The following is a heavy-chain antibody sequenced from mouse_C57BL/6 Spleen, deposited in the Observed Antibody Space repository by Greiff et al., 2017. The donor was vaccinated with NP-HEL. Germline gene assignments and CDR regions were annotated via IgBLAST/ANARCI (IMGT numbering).Heavy chain of an antibody. CDR2: ISSGSSTI. J-gene: IGHJ4*01. V-gene: IGHV5-17*01. Sequence: EVQRVESGGGLVKPGGSLKLSCAASGFTFSDYGMHWVRQAPEKGLEWVAYISSGSSTIYYADTVKGRFTISRDNAKNTLFLQMTSLRSEDTAMYYCARSRHFYAMDYWGQGTSVTVSS. CDR1: GFTFSDYG. CDR3: ARSRHFYAMDY.